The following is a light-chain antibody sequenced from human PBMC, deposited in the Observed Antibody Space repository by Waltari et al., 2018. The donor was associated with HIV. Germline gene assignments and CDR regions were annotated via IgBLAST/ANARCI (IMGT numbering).Light chain of an antibody. CDR1: SSDVGAYKY. CDR3: TSYGGSNNVL. CDR2: EVS. Sequence: QSALTQPPSASGSPGQSVTISCPGTSSDVGAYKYVSWYQQHPGKAPKLVICEVSKRPSGVPDRFSGSKSGNTASLTVSGLQAEDEADYYCTSYGGSNNVLFGGGTKLTVL. J-gene: IGLJ2*01. V-gene: IGLV2-8*01.